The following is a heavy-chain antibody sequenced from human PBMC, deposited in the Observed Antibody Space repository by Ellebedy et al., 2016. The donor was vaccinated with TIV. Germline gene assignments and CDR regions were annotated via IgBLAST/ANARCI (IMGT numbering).Heavy chain of an antibody. CDR2: ISVYNGNT. Sequence: ASVKVSCKASGYTFSSFGITWVRQAPGQRLEWLGWISVYNGNTNYAQKFQGRVTTTTNPSTNTGYKEMRSLRSDDTAVYYCARVIGLRDCDGGTCSPPPPLDYWGQGTLVTVSS. CDR3: ARVIGLRDCDGGTCSPPPPLDY. D-gene: IGHD3-16*01. CDR1: GYTFSSFG. V-gene: IGHV1-18*04. J-gene: IGHJ4*02.